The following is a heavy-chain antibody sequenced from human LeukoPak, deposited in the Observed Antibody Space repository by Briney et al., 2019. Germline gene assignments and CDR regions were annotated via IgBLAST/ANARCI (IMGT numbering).Heavy chain of an antibody. J-gene: IGHJ4*02. Sequence: SETLSLTCAVSGYSISSGYYWGWIRQPPGKGLEWIGSIYHSGSTYYNPSLKSRVTISVDTSKNQFSLKLSSVTAADTAVYYCARPLDEGYSYGFDYWGQGTLVTVSS. CDR2: IYHSGST. CDR3: ARPLDEGYSYGFDY. CDR1: GYSISSGYY. V-gene: IGHV4-38-2*01. D-gene: IGHD5-18*01.